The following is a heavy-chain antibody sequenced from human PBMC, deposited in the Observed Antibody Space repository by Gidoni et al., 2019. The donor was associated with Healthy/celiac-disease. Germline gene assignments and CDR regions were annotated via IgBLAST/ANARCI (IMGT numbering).Heavy chain of an antibody. D-gene: IGHD6-19*01. J-gene: IGHJ4*02. CDR2: IRSKANSYAT. CDR3: TSLTGYSSGWY. V-gene: IGHV3-73*02. CDR1: GFTFSGSA. Sequence: EVQLVESGGGLVQPGGSLKLSCAASGFTFSGSAMHWVRQASGKGLGWVGRIRSKANSYATAYAASVKGRFTISRDDSKNTAYLQMNSLKTEDTAVYYCTSLTGYSSGWYWGQGTLVTVSS.